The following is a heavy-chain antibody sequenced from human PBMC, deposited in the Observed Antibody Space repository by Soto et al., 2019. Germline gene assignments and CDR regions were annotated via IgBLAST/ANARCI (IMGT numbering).Heavy chain of an antibody. D-gene: IGHD6-13*01. CDR1: VFTFSNYS. J-gene: IGHJ5*02. Sequence: LRLSCAASVFTFSNYSMNWFRQAPVKGLEWVSSISSSSSYIYYADSVKGRFNISRDNAKNSLYLQMNSLRAEDTAVYYCARAAEPGIAATSPFGPWGQGTLVTVSS. CDR2: ISSSSSYI. CDR3: ARAAEPGIAATSPFGP. V-gene: IGHV3-21*01.